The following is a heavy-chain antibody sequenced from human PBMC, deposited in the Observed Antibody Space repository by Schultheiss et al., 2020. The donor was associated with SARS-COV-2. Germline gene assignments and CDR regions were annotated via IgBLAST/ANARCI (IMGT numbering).Heavy chain of an antibody. CDR3: ARHELPNGDCTNGVCPEAYYYYYYGMDV. CDR2: IYYSGST. J-gene: IGHJ6*02. CDR1: GGSISSSSYY. D-gene: IGHD2-8*01. V-gene: IGHV4-39*01. Sequence: SETLSLTCTASGGSISSSSYYWGWIRQPPGKGLEWIGSIYYSGSTYYNPSLKSRVTISVDTSKNQFSLKLSSVTAADTAVYYCARHELPNGDCTNGVCPEAYYYYYYGMDVWGQGTTVTVSS.